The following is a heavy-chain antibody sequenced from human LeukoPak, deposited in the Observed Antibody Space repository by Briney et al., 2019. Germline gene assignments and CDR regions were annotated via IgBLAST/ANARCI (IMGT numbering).Heavy chain of an antibody. CDR2: IYHSGST. Sequence: PSETLSLTCAVSGYSISSGYYWGWIRQPPGKGLEWIGSIYHSGSTYYNPSLKSRVTISVDTSKNQFSLKLSSVTAADTAVYYCARQGGSYYDYWGQGAVVTVSS. V-gene: IGHV4-38-2*01. CDR3: ARQGGSYYDY. J-gene: IGHJ4*03. CDR1: GYSISSGYY. D-gene: IGHD1-26*01.